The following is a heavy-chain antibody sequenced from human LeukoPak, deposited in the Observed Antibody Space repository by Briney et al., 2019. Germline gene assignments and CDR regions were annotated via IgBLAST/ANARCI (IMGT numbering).Heavy chain of an antibody. J-gene: IGHJ3*02. D-gene: IGHD3-10*01. V-gene: IGHV3-23*01. Sequence: GGSLRLSCAASGFTFTTYAMSWVRQAPGKGLEWVSGVSVSGGTTHHADSVKGRFTISRDNSKNTLYLQMNSLKADDTAVYYCAKGGWFGESPPDAFHIWGQGTTVTVSS. CDR1: GFTFTTYA. CDR2: VSVSGGTT. CDR3: AKGGWFGESPPDAFHI.